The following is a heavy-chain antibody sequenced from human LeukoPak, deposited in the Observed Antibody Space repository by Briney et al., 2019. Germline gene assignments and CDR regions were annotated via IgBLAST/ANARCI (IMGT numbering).Heavy chain of an antibody. CDR1: GGSISSSSYY. D-gene: IGHD5/OR15-5a*01. V-gene: IGHV4-39*01. J-gene: IGHJ5*02. CDR2: IYDSGST. CDR3: ARHDVFYDPHNANWLDP. Sequence: PSETLSRTCTVSGGSISSSSYYWGWVRQPPGKGLEWIGSIYDSGSTYYNPSLKSRVTISVDTSKNQFSLKLSSVTAADTAVYYCARHDVFYDPHNANWLDPGGKGTLVTVSS.